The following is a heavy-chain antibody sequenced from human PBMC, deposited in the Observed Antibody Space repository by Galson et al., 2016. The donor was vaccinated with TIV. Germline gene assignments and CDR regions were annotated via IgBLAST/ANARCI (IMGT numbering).Heavy chain of an antibody. V-gene: IGHV1-69*02. D-gene: IGHD1-26*01. J-gene: IGHJ3*02. CDR1: GGTFSSYT. CDR2: IIPLIGMI. Sequence: SVKVSCKASGGTFSSYTFNWVRQAPGQGLEWMGRIIPLIGMINYAQKFQGRVTITADKSTTTAYMELSSLRSEDTAVYYCAGAVSVGGTFAVDIWGQGTMVTVSS. CDR3: AGAVSVGGTFAVDI.